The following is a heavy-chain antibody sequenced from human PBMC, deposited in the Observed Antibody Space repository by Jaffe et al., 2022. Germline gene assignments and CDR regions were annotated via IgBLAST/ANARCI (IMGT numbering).Heavy chain of an antibody. J-gene: IGHJ4*02. Sequence: EVQLVESGGGLVQPGRSLRLSCTASGFTFGDYAMSWVRQAPGKGLEWVGFIRSKAYGGTTEYAASVKGRFTISRDDSKSIAYLQMNSLKTEDTAVYYCTRDESGYESKYFDYWGQGTLVTVSS. CDR2: IRSKAYGGTT. CDR1: GFTFGDYA. D-gene: IGHD5-12*01. V-gene: IGHV3-49*04. CDR3: TRDESGYESKYFDY.